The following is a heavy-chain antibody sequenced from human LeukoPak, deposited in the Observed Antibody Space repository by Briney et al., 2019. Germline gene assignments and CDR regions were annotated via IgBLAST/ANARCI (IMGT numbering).Heavy chain of an antibody. J-gene: IGHJ5*02. CDR1: GFTFSSYG. D-gene: IGHD3-22*01. CDR2: IRYDGSNK. Sequence: PGGSLRLSCAASGFTFSSYGMHWVRQAPGKGLEWVAFIRYDGSNKYYADSVKGRFTISRDNPKNTLYLQMNSLRAEDTAVYYCAKEFADYYDSSGPAWGQGTLVTVSS. V-gene: IGHV3-30*02. CDR3: AKEFADYYDSSGPA.